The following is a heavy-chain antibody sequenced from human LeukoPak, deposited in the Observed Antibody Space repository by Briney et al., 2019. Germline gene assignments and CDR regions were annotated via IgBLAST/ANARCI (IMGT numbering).Heavy chain of an antibody. V-gene: IGHV3-30*02. J-gene: IGHJ4*02. CDR2: IRYDGSNK. CDR1: GFTFSSYG. Sequence: GGSLRLSCAASGFTFSSYGMHWVRQAPGKGLEWVAFIRYDGSNKYYADSVKGRFTISRDNSKNTLYLQMNSLRAEDTAVYYCAKDARCSSTSCPRLGPYYFDYWGQGTLVTVSS. D-gene: IGHD2-2*01. CDR3: AKDARCSSTSCPRLGPYYFDY.